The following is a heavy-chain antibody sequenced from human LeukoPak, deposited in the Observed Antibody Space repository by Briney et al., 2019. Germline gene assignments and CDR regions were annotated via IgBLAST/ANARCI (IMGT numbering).Heavy chain of an antibody. V-gene: IGHV1-2*02. CDR1: GYTFTGYY. Sequence: ASVKVSCKASGYTFTGYYMNWVRQAPGQGLEWMGWINSDSGFTKYAQKFRGRVTMTRDTSITTVYMDLTRLTSDDTAVYFCARNFDMKGFDPWGQGTLVTVPS. CDR2: INSDSGFT. D-gene: IGHD3-9*01. J-gene: IGHJ5*02. CDR3: ARNFDMKGFDP.